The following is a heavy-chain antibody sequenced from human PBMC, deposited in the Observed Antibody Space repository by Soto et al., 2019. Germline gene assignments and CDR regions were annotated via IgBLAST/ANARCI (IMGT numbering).Heavy chain of an antibody. CDR2: IYHSGSA. CDR3: ARRSSGWLSNDY. D-gene: IGHD6-19*01. Sequence: PSETLSLTCAVSGGSISSSNWWSWVRQPPGKGLEWIGEIYHSGSANSNPSLKSRVTISVDKSKNQFALKLRSVTAADTAVYYCARRSSGWLSNDYWGQGTLVTVSS. CDR1: GGSISSSNW. V-gene: IGHV4-4*02. J-gene: IGHJ4*02.